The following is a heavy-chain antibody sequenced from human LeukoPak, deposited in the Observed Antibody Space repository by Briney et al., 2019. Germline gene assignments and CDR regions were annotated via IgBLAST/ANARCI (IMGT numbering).Heavy chain of an antibody. V-gene: IGHV4-4*02. D-gene: IGHD5-18*01. CDR3: ARSVDTSMVGDY. Sequence: KTSETLSLTCAVSGGSISSSNWWSWVRQPPGKGLEWIGEIYHSGNTNYNPSLKSRVTISVNKSKNQFSLKLSTVSAADTAVYYCARSVDTSMVGDYWGQGTLVTVSS. CDR1: GGSISSSNW. CDR2: IYHSGNT. J-gene: IGHJ4*02.